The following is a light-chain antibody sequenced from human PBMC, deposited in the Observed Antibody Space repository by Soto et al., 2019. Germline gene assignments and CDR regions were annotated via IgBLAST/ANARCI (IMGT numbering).Light chain of an antibody. V-gene: IGKV1-39*01. CDR1: QSVRTY. J-gene: IGKJ1*01. Sequence: DIQMTQSPSSLSASIGDRVTITCRASQSVRTYLNWYQQKPGKAPKRLIYGVSTLHNGVPSRFSASGSGTDFTLTISSLQPEELAIYFCQQSYSTPWTFGPGTKVELK. CDR2: GVS. CDR3: QQSYSTPWT.